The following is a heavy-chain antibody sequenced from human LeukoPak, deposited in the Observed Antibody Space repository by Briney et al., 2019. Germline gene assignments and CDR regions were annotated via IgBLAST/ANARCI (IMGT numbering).Heavy chain of an antibody. CDR1: GFTVSSNY. V-gene: IGHV3-53*01. Sequence: PGGSLRLSCAASGFTVSSNYMSWVRQAPGKGLEWVSVIYSGGSTYYADSVKGRFTISRDNSKNTLYLQMNSLRAEDTAVYYRARAPSGYSSSWYGGDYWGQGTLVTVSS. CDR3: ARAPSGYSSSWYGGDY. CDR2: IYSGGST. D-gene: IGHD6-13*01. J-gene: IGHJ4*02.